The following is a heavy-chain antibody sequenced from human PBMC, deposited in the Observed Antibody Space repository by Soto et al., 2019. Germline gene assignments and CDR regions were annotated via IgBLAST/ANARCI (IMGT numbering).Heavy chain of an antibody. CDR2: MNPNSGNT. CDR1: GYTFTSYD. V-gene: IGHV1-8*01. CDR3: ARGRDYDFWSGYYGGPCWFDP. J-gene: IGHJ5*02. D-gene: IGHD3-3*01. Sequence: QVQLVQSGAEVKKPGASVKVSCKASGYTFTSYDINWVRQATGQGLEWMGWMNPNSGNTGYAQKFQGRVTMTRNTSISTAYMELSSLRSEDTAAYYCARGRDYDFWSGYYGGPCWFDPWGQGTLVTVSS.